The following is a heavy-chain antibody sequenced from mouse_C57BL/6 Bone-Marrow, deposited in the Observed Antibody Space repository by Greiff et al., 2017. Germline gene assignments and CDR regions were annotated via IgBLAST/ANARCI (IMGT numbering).Heavy chain of an antibody. Sequence: VKLQQPGAELVLPGASVKLSCTASGYTFTSSWMHWVKQRPGQGLEWIGVIAPSDSYTNSNHKFKGKSTLTVDKSSSTAYMQLSSLTSEESAVYYCARESNWDYGDYWGQGTTLTVAS. D-gene: IGHD4-1*01. V-gene: IGHV1-69*01. CDR3: ARESNWDYGDY. CDR1: GYTFTSSW. CDR2: IAPSDSYT. J-gene: IGHJ2*01.